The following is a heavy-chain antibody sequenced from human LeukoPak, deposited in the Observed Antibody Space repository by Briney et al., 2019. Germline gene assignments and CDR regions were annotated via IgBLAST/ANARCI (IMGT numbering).Heavy chain of an antibody. D-gene: IGHD3-22*01. J-gene: IGHJ4*02. CDR3: ARFALGYDSSGYYFHDY. Sequence: ASVKVSSKASGYTFTSYAMHWVRQAPGQRLEWMGWINAGNGNTKYSQKFQGRVTITRDTSASTAYMELSSLRSEDTAVYYCARFALGYDSSGYYFHDYWGQGTLVTVSS. CDR2: INAGNGNT. V-gene: IGHV1-3*01. CDR1: GYTFTSYA.